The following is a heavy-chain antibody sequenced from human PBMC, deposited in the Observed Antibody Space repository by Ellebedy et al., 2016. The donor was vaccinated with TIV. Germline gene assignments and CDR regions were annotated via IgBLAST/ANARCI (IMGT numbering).Heavy chain of an antibody. V-gene: IGHV5-51*01. CDR3: ARHNTDYGGNAIHA. CDR2: IYPGDSDI. J-gene: IGHJ5*02. D-gene: IGHD4-23*01. CDR1: GYSFTSYW. Sequence: GESLKISCKGSGYSFTSYWIGWVRQKPGKGLEWMGIIYPGDSDIRYRPSFQGQVTISADKSLTTAYLQWSSLKTSDTAMYYCARHNTDYGGNAIHAWGQGTRVTVSS.